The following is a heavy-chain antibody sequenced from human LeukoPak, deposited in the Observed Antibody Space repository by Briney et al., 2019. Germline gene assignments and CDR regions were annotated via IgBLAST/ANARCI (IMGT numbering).Heavy chain of an antibody. V-gene: IGHV3-53*01. CDR1: GFTVSSNY. D-gene: IGHD3-3*01. CDR2: IYSGGST. CDR3: ARVYDFWSRKYYFDY. J-gene: IGHJ4*02. Sequence: GGSLRLSCAASGFTVSSNYMSRVRQAPGKGLEWVSVIYSGGSTYYADSVKGRFTISRDNSKNTLYLQMNSLRAEDTAVYYRARVYDFWSRKYYFDYWGQGTLVTVSS.